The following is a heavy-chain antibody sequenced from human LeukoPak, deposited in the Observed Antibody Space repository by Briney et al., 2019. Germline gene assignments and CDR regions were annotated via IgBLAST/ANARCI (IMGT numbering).Heavy chain of an antibody. CDR1: GYTFTSHG. Sequence: ASVKVSCKASGYTFTSHGISWVRQAPGQGLEWMGWISAYNGNTNYAQKLQGRATMTTDTSTSTAYMELRSLRSDDTAVYYCARDVGYSSGWSHYYYYGMDVWGQGTTVTVSS. CDR3: ARDVGYSSGWSHYYYYGMDV. CDR2: ISAYNGNT. D-gene: IGHD6-19*01. V-gene: IGHV1-18*01. J-gene: IGHJ6*02.